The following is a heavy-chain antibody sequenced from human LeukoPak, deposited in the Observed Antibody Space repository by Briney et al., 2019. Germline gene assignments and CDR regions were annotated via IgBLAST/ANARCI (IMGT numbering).Heavy chain of an antibody. D-gene: IGHD6-6*01. CDR2: IRYDGSNK. V-gene: IGHV3-30*02. CDR3: ARDGPSIAADFDC. J-gene: IGHJ4*02. Sequence: GGSLRLSCAASGFTQYGMHWFRQAPGKGLGWVAFIRYDGSNKYYADSVKGRFTISRDNAKNSLYLQMNSLRAEDSAVYYCARDGPSIAADFDCWGQGTLVTVSS. CDR1: GFTQYG.